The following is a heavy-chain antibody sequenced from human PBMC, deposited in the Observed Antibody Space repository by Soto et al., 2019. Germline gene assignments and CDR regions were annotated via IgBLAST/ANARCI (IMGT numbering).Heavy chain of an antibody. J-gene: IGHJ3*01. CDR3: ARDGYSGRSDGFDV. V-gene: IGHV3-30*14. D-gene: IGHD1-26*01. CDR1: GFTFGAYT. Sequence: QMQLVESGGGVVQPGRSLRLSCAASGFTFGAYTMHWVRQAPGKGLEWVAVISYDGNSERDTDPVKGRFTVSRDNSKSTLYLQMNSLRDEDTAVYYCARDGYSGRSDGFDVWGQGTMVTVSS. CDR2: ISYDGNSE.